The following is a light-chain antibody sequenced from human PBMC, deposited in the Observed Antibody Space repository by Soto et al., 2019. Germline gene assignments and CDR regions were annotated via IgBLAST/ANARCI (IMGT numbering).Light chain of an antibody. Sequence: EVVLTQSPGTLSLSPGERATLSCRASQSVGRNYLAWYQQKPGQTPRLLIYDASSRATGIPDRFSGSGSGTDFTLTIRRLEPEDFAVFYCQQYAYSPLTFGGGTKVEIK. CDR1: QSVGRNY. CDR3: QQYAYSPLT. J-gene: IGKJ4*01. CDR2: DAS. V-gene: IGKV3-20*01.